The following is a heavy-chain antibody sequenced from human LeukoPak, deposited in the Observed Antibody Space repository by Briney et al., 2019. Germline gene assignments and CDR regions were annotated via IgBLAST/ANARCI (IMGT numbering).Heavy chain of an antibody. CDR3: ARDSENDY. V-gene: IGHV3-21*01. CDR2: IGGGSSYI. CDR1: GFTFSSYA. J-gene: IGHJ4*02. Sequence: TGGSLRLSCAASGFTFSSYAMNWVRQAPGKGLEWVSSIGGGSSYIYYADSVKGRFTISRDNAKNSLYLQMNSLRAEDTAVYYCARDSENDYWGQGTLVTVSS.